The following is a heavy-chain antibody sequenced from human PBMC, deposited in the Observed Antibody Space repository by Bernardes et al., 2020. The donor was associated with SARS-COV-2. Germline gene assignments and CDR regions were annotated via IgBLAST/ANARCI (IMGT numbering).Heavy chain of an antibody. Sequence: ASVKVSCKASGYTFSSYDINWVRQATGQGLEWMGWMNPNSGNTGYAQKFQGRVTMTRNTSISTAYMELSSLRSEDTAVYYCARRLKNSGYESIDFWGQGTLVTVSS. CDR2: MNPNSGNT. J-gene: IGHJ4*02. CDR1: GYTFSSYD. D-gene: IGHD5-12*01. V-gene: IGHV1-8*01. CDR3: ARRLKNSGYESIDF.